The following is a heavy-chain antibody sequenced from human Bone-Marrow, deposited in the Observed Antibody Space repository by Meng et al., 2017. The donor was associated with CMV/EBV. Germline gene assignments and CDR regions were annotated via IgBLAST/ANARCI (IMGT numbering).Heavy chain of an antibody. V-gene: IGHV3-74*01. J-gene: IGHJ6*02. CDR1: GFTFSSYW. CDR2: INSDGSST. CDR3: ARGHQITIFGVVNYYYYYGMDV. D-gene: IGHD3-3*01. Sequence: GESLKISCAASGFTFSSYWMHWVRQAPGKGLVWVSRINSDGSSTSYADSVKGRFTISRDNAKNTLYLQMISLKAEDTAVYYCARGHQITIFGVVNYYYYYGMDVWGQGTTVTVSS.